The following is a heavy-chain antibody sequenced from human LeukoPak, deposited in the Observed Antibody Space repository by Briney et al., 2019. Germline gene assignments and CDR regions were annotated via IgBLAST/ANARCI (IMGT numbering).Heavy chain of an antibody. J-gene: IGHJ5*02. CDR1: GGSFSDYD. CDR3: ARTVYSNNWAPASWFHP. V-gene: IGHV4-34*01. Sequence: SETLSLTCAVHGGSFSDYDWIWIRQSPGKGLEWIGEISERGSTNYNPSLGSRITISLDTSKNQFSLHVRSVVAADTAVYYCARTVYSNNWAPASWFHPWGQGTLVTVSS. CDR2: ISERGST. D-gene: IGHD4-11*01.